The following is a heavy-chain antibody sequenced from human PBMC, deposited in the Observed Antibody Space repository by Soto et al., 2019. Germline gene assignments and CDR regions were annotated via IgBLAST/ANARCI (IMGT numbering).Heavy chain of an antibody. CDR2: ISAYNGNT. CDR3: ARETYHYDSSGYCGLDV. D-gene: IGHD3-22*01. J-gene: IGHJ6*02. Sequence: QVQLVQSGAEVKKPGASVKVSCKASGYSFTSYGISWVRQAPGQGLEWMGWISAYNGNTNYAQKFQARVTMTTDTATKTAYMELRSLRADDTAVYYCARETYHYDSSGYCGLDVWGQGTTVTVSS. V-gene: IGHV1-18*01. CDR1: GYSFTSYG.